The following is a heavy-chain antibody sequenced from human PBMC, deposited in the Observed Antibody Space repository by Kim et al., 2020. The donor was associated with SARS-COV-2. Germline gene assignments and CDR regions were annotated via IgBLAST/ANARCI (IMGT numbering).Heavy chain of an antibody. CDR2: IYYSGST. J-gene: IGHJ3*02. D-gene: IGHD5-18*01. CDR3: ARQEDDRGYIGDI. V-gene: IGHV4-59*08. CDR1: GRSISSYY. Sequence: SETLSLTCTVSGRSISSYYWSWIRQPPGKGLEWIGYIYYSGSTNYNPSLKSRVTISVDTSKNQFSLKLSSVTAADTAVYYCARQEDDRGYIGDIWGQGT.